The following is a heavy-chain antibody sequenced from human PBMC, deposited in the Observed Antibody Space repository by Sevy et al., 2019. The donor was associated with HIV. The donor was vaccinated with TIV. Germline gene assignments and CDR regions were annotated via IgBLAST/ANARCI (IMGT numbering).Heavy chain of an antibody. D-gene: IGHD6-13*01. CDR3: ITYPRITTTGTGGFDP. Sequence: GGSLRLSCAASGFTFSDAWMGWVRQAAGKGLECVGRIKSKSDGGTVEHAAPVKGRLTISRDDSKDTLYRQMNSLKTEDTAVYFCITYPRITTTGTGGFDPWGQGTLVTVSS. CDR2: IKSKSDGGTV. V-gene: IGHV3-15*01. CDR1: GFTFSDAW. J-gene: IGHJ5*02.